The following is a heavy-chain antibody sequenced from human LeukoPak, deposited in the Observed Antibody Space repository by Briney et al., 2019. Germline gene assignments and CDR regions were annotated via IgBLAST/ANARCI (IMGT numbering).Heavy chain of an antibody. J-gene: IGHJ2*01. CDR3: ARRGKLAPDWYFDL. CDR2: IYYSGST. CDR1: GGSISSYY. D-gene: IGHD6-13*01. Sequence: SETLSLTCTVSGGSISSYYWSWIRQPPGKGLEWIGYIYYSGSTNYNPSLKSRVTISVDTSKNQFSLKLSSVTAADTAVYYCARRGKLAPDWYFDLRGRGTLVTVSS. V-gene: IGHV4-59*08.